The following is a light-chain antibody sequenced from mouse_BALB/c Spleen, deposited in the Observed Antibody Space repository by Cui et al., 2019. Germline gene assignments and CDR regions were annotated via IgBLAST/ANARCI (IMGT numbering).Light chain of an antibody. CDR3: HQYSGYPST. Sequence: QLVLTHPPATMSASPVEKVTMTCSARSSVSSSYLYCYLQKPGSSPKLWMYSTSNLAAGGPARCIGSGAGSSDSLTISSRVAEEAATVYCHQYSGYPSTFGAGTKLELK. J-gene: IGKJ5*01. CDR1: SSVSSSY. CDR2: STS. V-gene: IGKV4-78*01.